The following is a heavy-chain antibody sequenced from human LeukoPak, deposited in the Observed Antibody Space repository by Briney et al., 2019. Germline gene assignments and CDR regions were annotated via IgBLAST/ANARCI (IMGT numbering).Heavy chain of an antibody. CDR2: INHSGST. CDR1: GGSFSGYY. D-gene: IGHD3/OR15-3a*01. V-gene: IGHV4-34*01. Sequence: SETLSLTCAVYGGSFSGYYWSWIRQPPGKGLEWIGEINHSGSTNYNPSLKSRVTISVDTSKNQFSLKLSSVTAADTAVYYCATFGIPIFGLVRASGDYWGQGTLVTVSS. CDR3: ATFGIPIFGLVRASGDY. J-gene: IGHJ4*02.